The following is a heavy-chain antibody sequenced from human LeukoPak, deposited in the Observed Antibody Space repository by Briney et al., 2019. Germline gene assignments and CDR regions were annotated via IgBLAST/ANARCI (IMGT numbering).Heavy chain of an antibody. J-gene: IGHJ4*02. CDR1: GYSISTSNY. CDR2: IYYSGST. D-gene: IGHD1-26*01. Sequence: SETLSLTCSVSGYSISTSNYWAWIRQPPGKGLEWIGSIYYSGSTYYNPSLMSRVTISVDTSKNQISLKLSSVTAADTAVYYCARLRGSYSFPDYWGQGTLVTVSS. CDR3: ARLRGSYSFPDY. V-gene: IGHV4-39*01.